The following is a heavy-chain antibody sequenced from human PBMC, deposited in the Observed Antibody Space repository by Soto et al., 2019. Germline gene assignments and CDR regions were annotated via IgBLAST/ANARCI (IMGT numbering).Heavy chain of an antibody. CDR2: INTYNGNT. Sequence: QIQLVQAGAEVKKTGASVKVSCRASGYTFTNSGISWVRQAPGQGLEWMGWINTYNGNTHYTQKLQGRVTMTTDTSTRTAYMELRSLRSDDTAVYYCARDPMTGYLQFDYWGQGTLVTVSS. V-gene: IGHV1-18*01. J-gene: IGHJ4*02. D-gene: IGHD3-9*01. CDR3: ARDPMTGYLQFDY. CDR1: GYTFTNSG.